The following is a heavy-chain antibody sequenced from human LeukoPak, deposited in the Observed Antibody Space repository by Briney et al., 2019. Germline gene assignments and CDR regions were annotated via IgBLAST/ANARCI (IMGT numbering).Heavy chain of an antibody. CDR2: IKHDGNDI. V-gene: IGHV3-7*01. CDR3: ATDRGWPTNGYYLFYFEY. D-gene: IGHD3-3*01. J-gene: IGHJ4*02. Sequence: GGSLRLSGAASGFTISSYGMHWDGQAPGKGLEWVASIKHDGNDIYYLDSVSGRFTISRDNTKNLLYLQMISLRAEDTAVYYCATDRGWPTNGYYLFYFEYWGQGTLVT. CDR1: GFTISSYG.